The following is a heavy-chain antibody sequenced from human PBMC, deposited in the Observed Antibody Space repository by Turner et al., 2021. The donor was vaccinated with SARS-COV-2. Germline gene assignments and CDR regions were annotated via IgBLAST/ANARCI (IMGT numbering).Heavy chain of an antibody. D-gene: IGHD6-19*01. J-gene: IGHJ4*02. CDR3: GRVSSPVAGIDY. CDR2: IYYSGST. V-gene: IGHV4-59*01. Sequence: QVQLQESGPGLVKPSETLYLTCTVSGGAISSYYWRWIRQPPGKGLEWIGYIYYSGSTKYNPSLKSRVTISVDTSKNQFSLKLSSVTAADTAVYYCGRVSSPVAGIDYWGQGTLVTVSS. CDR1: GGAISSYY.